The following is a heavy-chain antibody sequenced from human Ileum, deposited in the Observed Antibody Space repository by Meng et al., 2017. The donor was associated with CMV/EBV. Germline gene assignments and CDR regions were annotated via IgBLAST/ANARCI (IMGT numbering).Heavy chain of an antibody. CDR1: GFSVRTRE. CDR2: IDIDAVGGTT. CDR3: ARDFSWRQFDY. D-gene: IGHD3-3*01. J-gene: IGHJ4*01. Sequence: SGFSVRTREMNWVQQGPGKGVGWVSLIDIDAVGGTTDYADSVKGRFTISRDNSKNTLYLQMNSLRAEDTAVYYCARDFSWRQFDYWGLGTLVTVSS. V-gene: IGHV3-66*02.